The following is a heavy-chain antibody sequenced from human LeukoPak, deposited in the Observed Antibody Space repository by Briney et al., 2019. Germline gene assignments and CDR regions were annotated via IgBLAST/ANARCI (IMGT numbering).Heavy chain of an antibody. J-gene: IGHJ4*02. V-gene: IGHV3-48*01. CDR1: GFTFSSYS. CDR2: ISSSSSTI. Sequence: PGGSLRLSCAASGFTFSSYSMNWVRQAPGKGLEWVSYISSSSSTIYYADSVKGRFTISRDNAKNSLYLQMNSLRAEDTAIYYCARGSTYSSSPFDYWGQGILVTVSS. CDR3: ARGSTYSSSPFDY. D-gene: IGHD6-6*01.